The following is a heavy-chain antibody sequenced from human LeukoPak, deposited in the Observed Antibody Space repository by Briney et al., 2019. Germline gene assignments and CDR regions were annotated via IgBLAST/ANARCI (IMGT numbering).Heavy chain of an antibody. CDR3: AKDHGFWSGFLF. CDR2: VRSDGNVT. Sequence: GGSLRLSCEASGFLFRSNGMHWVRQAPGRGLEWVAFVRSDGNVTKYLDSIEGRFTISRDNSKNILYLQLSDVRPDDSAVYFCAKDHGFWSGFLFWGQGTLVTVSS. J-gene: IGHJ4*02. CDR1: GFLFRSNG. V-gene: IGHV3-30*02. D-gene: IGHD3-3*01.